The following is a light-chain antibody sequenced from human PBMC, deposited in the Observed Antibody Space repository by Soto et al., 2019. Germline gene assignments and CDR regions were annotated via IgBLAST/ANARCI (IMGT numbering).Light chain of an antibody. CDR1: QSVSSY. J-gene: IGKJ1*01. CDR2: DAS. Sequence: DTVLTQSPATLSLSPGERATLSCSATQSVSSYLAWYQQKPGQAPRLLIYDASNRATGIPARFSGSGSGTDFTLTISRLEPEDFAVYYCQQYGTSPRTFGHGTKVDIK. V-gene: IGKV3-11*01. CDR3: QQYGTSPRT.